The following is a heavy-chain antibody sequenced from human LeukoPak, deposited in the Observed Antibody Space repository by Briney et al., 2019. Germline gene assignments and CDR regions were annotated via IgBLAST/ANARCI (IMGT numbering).Heavy chain of an antibody. CDR1: GGSISSYY. Sequence: SETLSLTCTVSGGSISSYYWSWIRQPPGKGLEWIGYIYYSGSTNYNPSLKSRVTISVDTSKNQFSLKLSSVTAADTAVYYCARELTYGFSSMVFDYWGQGTLVTVSS. V-gene: IGHV4-59*01. CDR3: ARELTYGFSSMVFDY. D-gene: IGHD6-13*01. J-gene: IGHJ4*02. CDR2: IYYSGST.